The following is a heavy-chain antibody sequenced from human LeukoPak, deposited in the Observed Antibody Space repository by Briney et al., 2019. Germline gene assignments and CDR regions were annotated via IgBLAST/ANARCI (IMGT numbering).Heavy chain of an antibody. V-gene: IGHV4-34*01. Sequence: SETLSLTCAVYGGSFSGYYWSWIRQPPGKGLEWIGEINHSGSTNYNPSLKSRVTMSVDTSKNQFSLKLSSVTAADTAVYYCARVRDSSGWYYFDYWGQGTLVTVSS. CDR1: GGSFSGYY. CDR2: INHSGST. CDR3: ARVRDSSGWYYFDY. D-gene: IGHD6-19*01. J-gene: IGHJ4*02.